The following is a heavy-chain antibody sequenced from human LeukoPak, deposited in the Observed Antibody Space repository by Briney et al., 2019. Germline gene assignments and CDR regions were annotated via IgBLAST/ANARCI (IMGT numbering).Heavy chain of an antibody. D-gene: IGHD3-22*01. CDR3: ARDGVDDSSGYYLFDY. CDR1: GYTFTGYY. Sequence: ASVKVSCKASGYTFTGYYMHWVRQAPGQGLEWMGWINPNSGGTNYAQKFQGWVTMTRDTSISTAYMELSRLRSDDTAVYYCARDGVDDSSGYYLFDYWGQGTLVTVSS. J-gene: IGHJ4*02. CDR2: INPNSGGT. V-gene: IGHV1-2*04.